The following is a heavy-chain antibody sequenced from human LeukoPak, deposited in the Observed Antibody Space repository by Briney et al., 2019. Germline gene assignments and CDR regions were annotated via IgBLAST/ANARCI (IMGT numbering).Heavy chain of an antibody. J-gene: IGHJ3*02. V-gene: IGHV4-59*01. CDR2: IYYSGST. CDR3: ARDSGHAFDI. Sequence: SETLSLTCTVSGGSISSYYWSWIRQPPGKGLEWIGYIYYSGSTNYNPSLKSRVTISVDTSKNQFSLKLSSVTAADTAVYYCARDSGHAFDIWGQGTMVTVSS. CDR1: GGSISSYY. D-gene: IGHD5-12*01.